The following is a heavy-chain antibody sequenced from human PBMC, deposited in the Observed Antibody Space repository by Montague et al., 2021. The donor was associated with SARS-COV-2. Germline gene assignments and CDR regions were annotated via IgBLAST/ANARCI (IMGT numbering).Heavy chain of an antibody. CDR1: GGSFSGFY. CDR2: IYWDDDK. CDR3: AHRGVYGAGSYYDY. J-gene: IGHJ4*02. V-gene: IGHV2-5*08. D-gene: IGHD3-10*01. Sequence: TLSLTCAVSGGSFSGFYWSWIRQPPGKPLEWLALIYWDDDKRYSPSLKSRLTITKDTSKNQVVLAITNMDPVDTATYFCAHRGVYGAGSYYDYWGQGTLVTVSS.